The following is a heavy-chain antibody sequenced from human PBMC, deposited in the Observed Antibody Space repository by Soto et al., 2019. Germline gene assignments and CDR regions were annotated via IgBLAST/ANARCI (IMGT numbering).Heavy chain of an antibody. CDR3: ARGRAGDY. CDR1: GYGFTTYG. Sequence: QVHLVQSGAEVKKPGASVKVSCKGSGYGFTTYGITWVRQAPGQGLEWMAWISAHNGNTNYAQKLQGRVTVTRDTSTRTAYMELRSMRSDDTAVYYCARGRAGDYWGQGALVTVSS. J-gene: IGHJ4*02. CDR2: ISAHNGNT. V-gene: IGHV1-18*01.